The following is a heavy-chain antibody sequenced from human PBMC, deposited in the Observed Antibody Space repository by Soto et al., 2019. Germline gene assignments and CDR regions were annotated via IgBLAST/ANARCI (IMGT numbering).Heavy chain of an antibody. CDR3: ARGYGSGSPDWFDP. Sequence: QVQLQESGPGLVKPSQTLSLTCTVSGGSISSGGYYWSWIRQPPGKGLEWIGYIYYSGITYYNPSLKSRVTISVYTSKNQFSLKLSSVTAADTAVYYCARGYGSGSPDWFDPWGQGTLVTVSS. D-gene: IGHD3-10*01. J-gene: IGHJ5*02. CDR1: GGSISSGGYY. V-gene: IGHV4-31*03. CDR2: IYYSGIT.